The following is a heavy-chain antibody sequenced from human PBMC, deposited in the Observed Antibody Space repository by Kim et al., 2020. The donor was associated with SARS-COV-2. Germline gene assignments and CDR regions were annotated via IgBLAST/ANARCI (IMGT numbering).Heavy chain of an antibody. CDR3: ARLDGGWFDP. D-gene: IGHD3-16*01. CDR1: GGSISSSSYY. CDR2: IYYSGST. J-gene: IGHJ5*02. V-gene: IGHV4-39*01. Sequence: SETLSLTCTVSGGSISSSSYYWGWIRQPPGKGLEWIGSIYYSGSTYYNPSLKSRVTISVDTSKNQFSLKLSSVTAADTAVYYCARLDGGWFDPWGQGTLVTVSS.